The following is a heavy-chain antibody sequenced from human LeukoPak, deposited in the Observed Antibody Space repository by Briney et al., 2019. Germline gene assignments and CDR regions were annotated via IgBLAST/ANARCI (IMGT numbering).Heavy chain of an antibody. CDR1: GFTLSNYW. CDR3: ARDFDS. J-gene: IGHJ4*02. Sequence: PGRSLTLSCAASGFTLSNYWMSWVRQAPGKGREWLANIKPDGRAKYNAYSVKGRFTSSRQNPKNSRSLQMNSLTTEDTVVYSGARDFDSWGQGNPVTV. V-gene: IGHV3-7*04. CDR2: IKPDGRAK.